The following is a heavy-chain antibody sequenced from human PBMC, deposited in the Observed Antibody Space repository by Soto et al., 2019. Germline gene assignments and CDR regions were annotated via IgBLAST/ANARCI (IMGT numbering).Heavy chain of an antibody. D-gene: IGHD2-15*01. J-gene: IGHJ4*02. CDR2: ISYDGSNK. CDR3: AREGWDCSGGSCPTLPNELYFDY. V-gene: IGHV3-30-3*01. Sequence: GGSLRLSCAASGFTFSSYAMHWVRQAPGKGLEWVAVISYDGSNKYYADSVKGRFTISRDNSKNTLYLQMNSLRAEDTAVYYCAREGWDCSGGSCPTLPNELYFDYWGQGTLVTVSS. CDR1: GFTFSSYA.